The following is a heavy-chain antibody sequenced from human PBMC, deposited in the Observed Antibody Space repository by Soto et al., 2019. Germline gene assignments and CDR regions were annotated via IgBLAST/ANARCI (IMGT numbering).Heavy chain of an antibody. J-gene: IGHJ4*02. Sequence: EVQLLESGGGLVQPGGSLRLSCAASGFTFSSYEMTWVRQAPGKGLEWVSYISSSGSTIYYADSVKGRFTISRDNAKNSLYLEMNSLRAEHTAVYYCARSTYYDSSCPRKRADSWGQGTLVTVSS. CDR1: GFTFSSYE. D-gene: IGHD3-22*01. CDR3: ARSTYYDSSCPRKRADS. CDR2: ISSSGSTI. V-gene: IGHV3-48*03.